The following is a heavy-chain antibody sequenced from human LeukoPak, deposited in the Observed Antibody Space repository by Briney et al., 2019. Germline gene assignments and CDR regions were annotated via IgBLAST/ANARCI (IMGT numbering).Heavy chain of an antibody. Sequence: PGGSLRLSCAASGFAFNFYAMGWVPQAAGKGLQWVSTITAIGINTYYADSVRRRFTISRDNSKDTLYLQLNSLRPEDTAIYFCAKPISGGLAVSADWFDPWGQGTLVIVSS. CDR3: AKPISGGLAVSADWFDP. CDR2: ITAIGINT. D-gene: IGHD6-19*01. V-gene: IGHV3-23*01. CDR1: GFAFNFYA. J-gene: IGHJ5*02.